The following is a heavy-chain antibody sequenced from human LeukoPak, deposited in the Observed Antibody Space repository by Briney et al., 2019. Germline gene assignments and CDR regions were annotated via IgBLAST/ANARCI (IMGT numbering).Heavy chain of an antibody. Sequence: PSETLSLTCTVSGGSISSYYWSWIRQPAGKGLEWIGRIYTSGSTNYNPSLKSRVTMSVDTSKNQFSLKLSSVTAADTAVYYCAGDLFLCSSTSCYAGLPYYDILPSGIWFDPWGQGTLVTVSS. V-gene: IGHV4-4*07. CDR3: AGDLFLCSSTSCYAGLPYYDILPSGIWFDP. CDR1: GGSISSYY. CDR2: IYTSGST. J-gene: IGHJ5*02. D-gene: IGHD2-2*01.